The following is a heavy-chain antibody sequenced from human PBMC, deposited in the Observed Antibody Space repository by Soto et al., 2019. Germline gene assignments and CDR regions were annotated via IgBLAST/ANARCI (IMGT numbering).Heavy chain of an antibody. D-gene: IGHD6-13*01. CDR3: AREELGSSWYIIDD. CDR1: GGSINTSGYY. J-gene: IGHJ4*02. V-gene: IGHV4-31*03. Sequence: SETLSLTCSVSGGSINTSGYYWSWIRQHPGKGLEWIGYIYYSGSTYYNPSLKSRVTISIDTSKNQFSLKVRSVTAADTAVYYCAREELGSSWYIIDDWGKGTPVTVSS. CDR2: IYYSGST.